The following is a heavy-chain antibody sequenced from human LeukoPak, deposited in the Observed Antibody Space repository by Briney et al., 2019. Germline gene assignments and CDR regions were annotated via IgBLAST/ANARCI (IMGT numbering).Heavy chain of an antibody. V-gene: IGHV1-58*02. J-gene: IGHJ4*02. Sequence: SVKVSCKASGFTFTSSAMQWVRQARGQGLEWIGWIVVGSGNTNYAQKFQERVTITRDMSTSTAYMELSSLRSEDTAVYYCAAEGGGSYAGFDYWGQGTLVTVSS. CDR3: AAEGGGSYAGFDY. CDR1: GFTFTSSA. CDR2: IVVGSGNT. D-gene: IGHD1-26*01.